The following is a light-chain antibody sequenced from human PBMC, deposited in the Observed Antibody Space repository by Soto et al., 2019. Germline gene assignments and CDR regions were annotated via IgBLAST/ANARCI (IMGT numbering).Light chain of an antibody. J-gene: IGLJ1*01. CDR3: GTWDSSLSAYV. CDR1: SSNIGNNY. Sequence: QSVLTQPPSVSAAPGQKVTISCSGSSSNIGNNYVSWYQQLPGTAPKLLIYDNNKRPSGIPDRFSGSKSGTSATLGITGLQTGDEADYYRGTWDSSLSAYVFGTGTKLTVL. V-gene: IGLV1-51*01. CDR2: DNN.